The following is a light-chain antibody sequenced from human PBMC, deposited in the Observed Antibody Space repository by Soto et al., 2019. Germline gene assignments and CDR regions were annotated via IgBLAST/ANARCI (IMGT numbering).Light chain of an antibody. Sequence: EIVLTQSPASLSLSPGERATLSCRASQSVSSYLAWYQPKPGQAPRLLIYDASNRATGIPARFSGSGSGTDFTLTISSLEPEDCAVYYCQQRSNWPSTFGGGTKVEIK. CDR1: QSVSSY. CDR2: DAS. V-gene: IGKV3-11*01. J-gene: IGKJ4*02. CDR3: QQRSNWPST.